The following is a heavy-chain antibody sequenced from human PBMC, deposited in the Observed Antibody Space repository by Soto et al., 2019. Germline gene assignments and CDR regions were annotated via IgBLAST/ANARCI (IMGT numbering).Heavy chain of an antibody. Sequence: SVKVSCKASGGTFSSYAISWVRQAPGQGLEWMGGIIPIFGTANYAQKFQGRVTITADESTSTAYMELSSLRSEDTAVYYCSTVTTDYYYGMDVWGQGTTVTVSS. J-gene: IGHJ6*02. CDR1: GGTFSSYA. V-gene: IGHV1-69*13. CDR3: STVTTDYYYGMDV. CDR2: IIPIFGTA. D-gene: IGHD4-4*01.